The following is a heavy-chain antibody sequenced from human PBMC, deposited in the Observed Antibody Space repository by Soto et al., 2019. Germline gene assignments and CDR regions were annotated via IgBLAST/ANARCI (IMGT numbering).Heavy chain of an antibody. CDR3: ARGLSPYFDY. CDR1: GGSISSGDYY. CDR2: IYYSGST. Sequence: SETLSLTCSVSGGSISSGDYYWSWIRQPPGKGLEWIGYIYYSGSTYYNPSLKSRVTISVDTSKNQFSLKLSSVTAPDTAVYYCARGLSPYFDYWGQGTLVTVSS. J-gene: IGHJ4*02. V-gene: IGHV4-30-4*01.